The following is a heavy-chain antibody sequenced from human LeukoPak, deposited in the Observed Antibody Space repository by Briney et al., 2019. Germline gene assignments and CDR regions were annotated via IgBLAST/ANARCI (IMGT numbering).Heavy chain of an antibody. CDR3: ARTGSTVTMLYPFDH. CDR2: IYYSGST. Sequence: SETLSLTCTVSGGSIRSYYWSWIRQPPGKGLEWIGYIYYSGSTNYNPSLKRRVSISVDTSKNQFSLKLSSVTAADTVVYYCARTGSTVTMLYPFDHWGQGTLVTVSS. CDR1: GGSIRSYY. V-gene: IGHV4-59*01. D-gene: IGHD4-17*01. J-gene: IGHJ4*02.